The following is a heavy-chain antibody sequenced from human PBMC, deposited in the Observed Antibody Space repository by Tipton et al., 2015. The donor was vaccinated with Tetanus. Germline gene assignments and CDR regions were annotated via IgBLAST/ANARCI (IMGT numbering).Heavy chain of an antibody. CDR1: GGSISSGDYY. Sequence: TLSLTCTVSGGSISSGDYYWSWIRQPPGKGLEWIGYIYYSGGTYYNPSLKSRVTISVDTSKSQFSLKLTSVTAADTAVYFCAKEIYVYSGAAFDIWGQGTVVTVSS. J-gene: IGHJ3*02. D-gene: IGHD5/OR15-5a*01. CDR3: AKEIYVYSGAAFDI. CDR2: IYYSGGT. V-gene: IGHV4-30-4*01.